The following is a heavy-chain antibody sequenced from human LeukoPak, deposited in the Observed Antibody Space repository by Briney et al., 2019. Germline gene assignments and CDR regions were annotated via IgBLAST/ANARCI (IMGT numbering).Heavy chain of an antibody. CDR2: IKQDGSEE. J-gene: IGHJ4*02. CDR3: ASSGYDFWSGYPLDY. Sequence: AGGSLRLSCAASGFTFSSYWMSWVQQAPGKGLEWVANIKQDGSEEYYVDSVKGRFTISRDNAKNSLYLQMNSLRAEDTAVYYCASSGYDFWSGYPLDYWGQGTLVTVSS. D-gene: IGHD3-3*01. V-gene: IGHV3-7*01. CDR1: GFTFSSYW.